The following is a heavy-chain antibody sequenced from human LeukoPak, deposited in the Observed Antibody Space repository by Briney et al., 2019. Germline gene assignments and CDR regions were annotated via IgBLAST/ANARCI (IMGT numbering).Heavy chain of an antibody. CDR2: FSAYNGKT. CDR1: GYTFTRYG. D-gene: IGHD3-3*01. CDR3: ARERRYDFWSGYFYFDY. J-gene: IGHJ4*02. Sequence: GAPVKVSCKASGYTFTRYGISWVRGAPGHGRGWGGGFSAYNGKTNYVQKLQGRVTITTDTSTSTAYMELRSLRSDDTAVYYCARERRYDFWSGYFYFDYWGQGTLVTVSS. V-gene: IGHV1-18*01.